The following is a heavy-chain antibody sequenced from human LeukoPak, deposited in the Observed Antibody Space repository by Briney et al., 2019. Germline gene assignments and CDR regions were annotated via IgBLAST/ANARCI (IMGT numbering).Heavy chain of an antibody. CDR1: GFTVSSNY. D-gene: IGHD5-24*01. J-gene: IGHJ4*02. CDR3: AKSGYNRFDY. Sequence: GGSLRLSCAASGFTVSSNYMHWVRQAPGKGLEWVSVIYSGGRTYYADSVKGRFTISRDNSKNTLYLQMNSLRAEDTAVYYCAKSGYNRFDYWGQGTLVTVSS. CDR2: IYSGGRT. V-gene: IGHV3-53*01.